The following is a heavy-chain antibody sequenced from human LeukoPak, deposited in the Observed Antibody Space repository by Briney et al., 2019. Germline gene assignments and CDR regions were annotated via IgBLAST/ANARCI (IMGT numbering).Heavy chain of an antibody. J-gene: IGHJ5*02. CDR2: SNPNNGDT. Sequence: ASVKVSCKASGYTFTGYYMHWVRQAPGQGLEWMGWSNPNNGDTRYAQKFQGRVTMTTDTSISTAYMELRRLKSGDTAVYYCARVCGGDCYSVFDPWGQGTLVTVSS. CDR3: ARVCGGDCYSVFDP. V-gene: IGHV1-2*02. D-gene: IGHD2-21*02. CDR1: GYTFTGYY.